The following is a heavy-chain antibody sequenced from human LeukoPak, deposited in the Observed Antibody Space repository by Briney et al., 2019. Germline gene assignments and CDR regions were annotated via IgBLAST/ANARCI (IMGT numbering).Heavy chain of an antibody. Sequence: GGSLRLSCAASGFTFSSYAMSWVRQAPGKGLEWVSAISGSGGSTYYAGSVKGRFTISRDNSKNTLYLQMNSLRAEDTAVYYCARVPTAMDTYYFDYWGQGTLVTVSS. V-gene: IGHV3-23*01. CDR2: ISGSGGST. D-gene: IGHD5-18*01. J-gene: IGHJ4*02. CDR1: GFTFSSYA. CDR3: ARVPTAMDTYYFDY.